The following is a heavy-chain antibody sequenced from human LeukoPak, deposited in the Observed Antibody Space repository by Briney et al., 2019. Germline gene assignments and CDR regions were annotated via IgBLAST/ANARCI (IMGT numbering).Heavy chain of an antibody. D-gene: IGHD2/OR15-2a*01. CDR1: GFTFSRYW. Sequence: GGSLRLSCAASGFTFSRYWMSWVRQAPGKGLEWVANIKQDGSEKYYVDSVKGRFTISRDNAKNSMYLQMNILRAEDTAVYYCARDLSMATYSYYYMDVWGKGTTVTVSS. J-gene: IGHJ6*03. CDR3: ARDLSMATYSYYYMDV. CDR2: IKQDGSEK. V-gene: IGHV3-7*01.